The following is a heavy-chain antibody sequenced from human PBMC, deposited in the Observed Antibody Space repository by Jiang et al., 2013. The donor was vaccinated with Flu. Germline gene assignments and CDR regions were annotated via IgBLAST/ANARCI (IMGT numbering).Heavy chain of an antibody. J-gene: IGHJ4*02. CDR1: GGSISSYY. CDR3: VRGRGYYGDFTTFDY. Sequence: LTCTVSGGSISSYYWSWIRQPPGKGLEWIGYIYYSGSTNYNPSLKSRVTISVDTSKNQFSLKLNSVTAADTAVYYCVRGRGYYGDFTTFDYWGQGVLVTVSS. V-gene: IGHV4-59*01. CDR2: IYYSGST. D-gene: IGHD4-17*01.